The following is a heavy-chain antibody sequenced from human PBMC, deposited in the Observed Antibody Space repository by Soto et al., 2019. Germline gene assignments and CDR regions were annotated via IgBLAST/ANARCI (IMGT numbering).Heavy chain of an antibody. CDR2: IIPIFGTA. J-gene: IGHJ6*02. CDR1: GGTFSSYA. D-gene: IGHD3-10*01. CDR3: ARGLTMVRGVMYGMDV. Sequence: VASVKVSCKASGGTFSSYAISWVRQAPGQGLEWMGGIIPIFGTANYAQKFQGRVTITADKSTSTAYMELSSLRSEDTAVYYCARGLTMVRGVMYGMDVWGQGTTVTVYS. V-gene: IGHV1-69*06.